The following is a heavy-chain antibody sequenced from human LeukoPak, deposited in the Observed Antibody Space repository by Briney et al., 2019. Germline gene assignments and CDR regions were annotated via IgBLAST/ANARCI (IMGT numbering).Heavy chain of an antibody. D-gene: IGHD3-10*01. J-gene: IGHJ4*02. CDR3: ARRAGAPDFDV. Sequence: SDTLSLTCTVSGGPFVGYYSTWIRQPPGKGLEWIGEITHSGGGNYNPSLKSRVTISVDSSQNRFSLKVLSVTAADTAVYYCARRAGAPDFDVWGLGTLVSVSS. CDR2: ITHSGGG. V-gene: IGHV4-34*01. CDR1: GGPFVGYY.